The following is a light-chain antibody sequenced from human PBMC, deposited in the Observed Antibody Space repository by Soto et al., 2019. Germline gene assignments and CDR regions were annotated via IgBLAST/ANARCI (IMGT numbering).Light chain of an antibody. CDR1: QSLNSW. CDR3: QQYIEYFT. CDR2: KAS. Sequence: DIQMTQSPSTLSASIGDRVTITCRASQSLNSWLAWYQQKPGKAPKLLIYKASNLESGVPSRFSGSGSGTEFTLTISSLQPDDYATSYCQQYIEYFTFGGGTTVEMK. V-gene: IGKV1-5*03. J-gene: IGKJ4*01.